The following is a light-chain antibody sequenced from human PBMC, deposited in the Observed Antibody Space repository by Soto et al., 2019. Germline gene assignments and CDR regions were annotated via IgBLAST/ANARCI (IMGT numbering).Light chain of an antibody. Sequence: QAVVTQPASVSGSPGQSITISCTGTSSDVGGYNYVSWYQLHPGKAPKLMIHEVSERPSGVSNRFSGSKSGNTASLTISGLQAEDEADYYCASYASSVTYVFGSGTKLTVL. CDR1: SSDVGGYNY. CDR2: EVS. CDR3: ASYASSVTYV. J-gene: IGLJ1*01. V-gene: IGLV2-14*01.